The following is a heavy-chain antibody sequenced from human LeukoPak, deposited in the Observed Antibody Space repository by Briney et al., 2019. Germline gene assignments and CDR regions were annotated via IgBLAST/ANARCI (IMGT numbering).Heavy chain of an antibody. CDR1: GFTFSSYN. D-gene: IGHD1-26*01. Sequence: GGSLRLSCAASGFTFSSYNMNWVRQAPGKGLEWVSSITSSSSYIYYADSVKGRFTISRDNAKNSLYLQMNSLRAEDTAVYYCARDPYSGRYGDYYYYMDVWGKGTTVTISS. J-gene: IGHJ6*03. V-gene: IGHV3-21*01. CDR2: ITSSSSYI. CDR3: ARDPYSGRYGDYYYYMDV.